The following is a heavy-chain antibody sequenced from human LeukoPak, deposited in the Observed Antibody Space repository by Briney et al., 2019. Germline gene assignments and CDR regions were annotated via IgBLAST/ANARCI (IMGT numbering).Heavy chain of an antibody. Sequence: PGGSLRLSCAASGFTFSSYAMHWVRQAPGKGLDWVAVTSYDGSNKYYADSVKGRFTISRDNSKNTLYLQMNSLRAEDTAVYYCARDGEPHGYYDSSGYHDYWGQGTLVTVSS. V-gene: IGHV3-30*04. CDR1: GFTFSSYA. J-gene: IGHJ4*02. CDR3: ARDGEPHGYYDSSGYHDY. CDR2: TSYDGSNK. D-gene: IGHD3-22*01.